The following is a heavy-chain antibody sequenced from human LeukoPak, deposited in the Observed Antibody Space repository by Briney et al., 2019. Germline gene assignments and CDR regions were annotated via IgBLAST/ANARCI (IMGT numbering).Heavy chain of an antibody. CDR2: IYHSGST. CDR3: ARSPSRHDYVWGSYRVDAFDI. V-gene: IGHV4-4*02. Sequence: SETLSLTCAVSGGSISSSNWWSWVRQPPGKGLEWIGEIYHSGSTNYNPSLKSRVTISVDTSKNQFSLKLSSVTAADTAVYYCARSPSRHDYVWGSYRVDAFDIWGQGTMVTVSS. J-gene: IGHJ3*02. CDR1: GGSISSSNW. D-gene: IGHD3-16*02.